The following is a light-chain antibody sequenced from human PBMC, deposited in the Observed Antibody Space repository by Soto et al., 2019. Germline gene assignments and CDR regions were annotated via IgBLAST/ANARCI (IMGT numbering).Light chain of an antibody. CDR3: QQYGRSLWT. CDR2: GTS. V-gene: IGKV3-20*01. CDR1: QSFSSSY. J-gene: IGKJ1*01. Sequence: EVVWTQSPGPLSLSPGERATLSCRASQSFSSSYLAWYQQKPGQAPRLLIYGTSNRATGIPDRFSGSGSGTDFTLTISRLEPEDFAVYYCQQYGRSLWTFGPGTKVETK.